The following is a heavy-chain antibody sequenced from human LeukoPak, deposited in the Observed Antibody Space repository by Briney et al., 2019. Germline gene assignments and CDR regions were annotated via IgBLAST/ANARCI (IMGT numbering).Heavy chain of an antibody. V-gene: IGHV1-2*02. CDR1: GYTFTGYY. Sequence: ASVKVSCKASGYTFTGYYMHWVRQAPGRGLEWMGWINPNSGGTNYAQKFQGRVTMTRDTSISTAYMELSRLRSDDTAVYYCARDKGYCTNGVCLGSNWFDPWGQGTLVTVSS. CDR3: ARDKGYCTNGVCLGSNWFDP. J-gene: IGHJ5*02. D-gene: IGHD2-8*01. CDR2: INPNSGGT.